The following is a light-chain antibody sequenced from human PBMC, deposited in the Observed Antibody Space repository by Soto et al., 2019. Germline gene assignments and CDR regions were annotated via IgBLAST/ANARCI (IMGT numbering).Light chain of an antibody. CDR1: QSVSSGY. J-gene: IGKJ2*01. CDR2: GAS. Sequence: EIVLTQSPGTLSLSPGERAALSCRASQSVSSGYLAWYQQKPGQAPRLLIYGASSGATGIPDRFSGSGSGTDFTLTISRLEPEDFAVYYCQQYGSSPYTFGQGTKLEIK. V-gene: IGKV3-20*01. CDR3: QQYGSSPYT.